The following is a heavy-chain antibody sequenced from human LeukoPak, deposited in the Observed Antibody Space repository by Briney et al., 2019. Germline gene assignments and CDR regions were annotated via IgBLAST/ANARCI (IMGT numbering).Heavy chain of an antibody. CDR1: GFTFSRYW. J-gene: IGHJ4*02. D-gene: IGHD1-26*01. Sequence: GGCLRLSCAASGFTFSRYWMSWVRQAPGKGLEWVANIKQDVREKYYVDSVRGRFTISRDNAENSLYLQMSSLRAEDTAVYYCASFIGGSYSHFDYWGQGTLVNV. V-gene: IGHV3-7*05. CDR3: ASFIGGSYSHFDY. CDR2: IKQDVREK.